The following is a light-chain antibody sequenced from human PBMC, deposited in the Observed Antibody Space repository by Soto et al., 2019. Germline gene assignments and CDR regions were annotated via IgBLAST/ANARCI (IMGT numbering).Light chain of an antibody. CDR3: QHCHSLPFT. CDR2: DAS. V-gene: IGKV1-33*01. CDR1: QDISNS. J-gene: IGKJ5*01. Sequence: DIQMTQCPSSLSASVGDGVTISCQASQDISNSLNWYQQKPGKAPNLLIYDASNLETGVPSRFSGSGSGTDFTFTISSLQPEDIAIYYSQHCHSLPFTFGQGTRLEIK.